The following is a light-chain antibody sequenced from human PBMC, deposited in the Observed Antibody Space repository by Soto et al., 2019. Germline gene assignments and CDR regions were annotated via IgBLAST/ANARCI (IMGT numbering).Light chain of an antibody. V-gene: IGLV1-40*01. CDR3: KSYDNSLNGYV. Sequence: QSVLTQPPSVSGAPGQRVTISCTGSSSNIGASYDVHWYQQFPGAAPKLLIYRDTHRPSGIPNRFSGSKSGTSASLAIFGIQPGDEAHYYSKSYDNSLNGYVFGTGTKVTVL. J-gene: IGLJ1*01. CDR1: SSNIGASYD. CDR2: RDT.